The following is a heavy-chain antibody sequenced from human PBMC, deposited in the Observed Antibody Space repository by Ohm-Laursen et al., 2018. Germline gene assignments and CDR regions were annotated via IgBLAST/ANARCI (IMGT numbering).Heavy chain of an antibody. V-gene: IGHV1-69*13. J-gene: IGHJ5*02. CDR1: GGTFSSYA. CDR3: ASRYCSGGSCYYFHWFDP. D-gene: IGHD2-15*01. Sequence: ASVKVSCKVSGGTFSSYAISWVRQAPGQGLEWMGGIIPIFGTANYAQKFQGRVTITADESTSTAYMELSSLRSEDTAVYYCASRYCSGGSCYYFHWFDPWGQGTLVTVSS. CDR2: IIPIFGTA.